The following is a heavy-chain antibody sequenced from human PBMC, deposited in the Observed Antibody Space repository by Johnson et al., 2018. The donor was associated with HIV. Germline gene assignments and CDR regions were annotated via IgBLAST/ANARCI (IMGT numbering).Heavy chain of an antibody. D-gene: IGHD4-23*01. CDR1: GFTFSSYA. V-gene: IGHV3-30-3*01. Sequence: QMQLVESGGGVVQPGRSLRLSCAASGFTFSSYAMHWVRQAPGKGLEWVAVISYDGSNKYYVDSVKGRFTISRDNAKNSLYLQMNSLRAEDTAVYYCARARQGAVVKWGPGKMDALDIWGQGTMVTVSS. CDR2: ISYDGSNK. CDR3: ARARQGAVVKWGPGKMDALDI. J-gene: IGHJ3*02.